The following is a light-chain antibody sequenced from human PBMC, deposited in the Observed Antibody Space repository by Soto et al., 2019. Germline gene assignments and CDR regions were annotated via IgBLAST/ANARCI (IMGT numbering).Light chain of an antibody. CDR2: DAS. J-gene: IGKJ1*01. V-gene: IGKV3-11*01. CDR1: QSVSSY. CDR3: QQRSNWPWT. Sequence: EIVLTQSPATLSFSPGERATLSCRASQSVSSYLAWYQHKPGQAPRLLIYDASNRATGSPARFSGSGSGTDFTLTISSLEPEDFAVYYCQQRSNWPWTFGQGTRWIS.